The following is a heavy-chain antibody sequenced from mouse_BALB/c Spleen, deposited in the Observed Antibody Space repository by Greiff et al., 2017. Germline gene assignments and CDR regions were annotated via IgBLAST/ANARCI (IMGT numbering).Heavy chain of an antibody. CDR2: IYPYNGGT. Sequence: EVQLQQSGPELVKPGASVKISCKASGYTFTDYNMHWVKQSHGKSLEWIGYIYPYNGGTGYNQKFKSKATLTVDNSPSTAYMELRSLTSEDAAVYYCEREGEDWYFDVWGAGTTVTVSS. J-gene: IGHJ1*01. CDR1: GYTFTDYN. CDR3: EREGEDWYFDV. V-gene: IGHV1S29*02.